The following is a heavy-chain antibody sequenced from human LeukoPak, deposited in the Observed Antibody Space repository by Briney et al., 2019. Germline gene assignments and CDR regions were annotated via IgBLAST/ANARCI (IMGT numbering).Heavy chain of an antibody. V-gene: IGHV1-18*01. CDR3: ARTAAGKRNWFDP. Sequence: ASVKVSCKASGYTFTSYGITWVRQAPGQGLEWMGWISAYNGNTNYAQKLQGRVTMTRNTSISTAYMELSSLRSEDTAVYYCARTAAGKRNWFDPWGQGTLVTVSS. J-gene: IGHJ5*02. D-gene: IGHD6-13*01. CDR1: GYTFTSYG. CDR2: ISAYNGNT.